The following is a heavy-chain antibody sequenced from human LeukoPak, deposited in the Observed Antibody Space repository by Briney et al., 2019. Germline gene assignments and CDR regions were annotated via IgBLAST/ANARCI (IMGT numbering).Heavy chain of an antibody. CDR3: ARVFGPPHVVNYGMDV. CDR2: IYYSGST. V-gene: IGHV4-59*01. J-gene: IGHJ6*02. D-gene: IGHD3-22*01. CDR1: GGSISSYY. Sequence: PSETLSLTCTVSGGSISSYYWSWIRQPPGKGLEWIGYIYYSGSTNYNPSLKSRVTISVDTSKNQFSLKLSSVTAADTAVYCCARVFGPPHVVNYGMDVWGQGTTVTVSS.